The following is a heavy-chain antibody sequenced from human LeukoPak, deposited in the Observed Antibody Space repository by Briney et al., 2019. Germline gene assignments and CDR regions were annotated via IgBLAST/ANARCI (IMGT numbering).Heavy chain of an antibody. V-gene: IGHV3-21*06. D-gene: IGHD6-13*01. CDR1: GFTLGDYA. CDR3: ARSSSSWYAGY. J-gene: IGHJ4*02. CDR2: ISSSSSYI. Sequence: GGSLRLSCTASGFTLGDYAMSWVRQAPGKGLEWVSSISSSSSYIYYADSVKGRFTISRDNAKNSLYLQMNSLRAEDTAVYYCARSSSSWYAGYWGQGTLVTVSS.